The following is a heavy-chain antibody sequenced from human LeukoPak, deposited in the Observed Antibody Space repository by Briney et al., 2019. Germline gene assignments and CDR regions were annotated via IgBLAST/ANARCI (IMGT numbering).Heavy chain of an antibody. Sequence: GGSLRLSCAASGFTFSDYYMSWIRQAPGKGLEWVSYISSSSSYTNYADSVKGRFTISRDNAKNSLYLQINSLRAEDTAVYYCARAVQLWLRGGVDYWGQGTLVTVSS. D-gene: IGHD5-18*01. CDR3: ARAVQLWLRGGVDY. CDR2: ISSSSSYT. V-gene: IGHV3-11*06. CDR1: GFTFSDYY. J-gene: IGHJ4*02.